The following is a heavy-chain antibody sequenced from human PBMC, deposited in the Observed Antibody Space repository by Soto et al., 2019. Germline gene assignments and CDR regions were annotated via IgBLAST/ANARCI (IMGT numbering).Heavy chain of an antibody. CDR1: GFTFSSHA. CDR3: AKDYYFDY. CDR2: VSVYGDT. V-gene: IGHV3-23*01. Sequence: DVQLFDSGGGLVQPGGSLRLSCAASGFTFSSHAMSWVRQAPGKGLEWVSSVSVYGDTYYAGSVKGRFTISRDNSKTTLFLQMSSLRAEDTAVYYCAKDYYFDYWGQGTLVPVSS. J-gene: IGHJ4*02.